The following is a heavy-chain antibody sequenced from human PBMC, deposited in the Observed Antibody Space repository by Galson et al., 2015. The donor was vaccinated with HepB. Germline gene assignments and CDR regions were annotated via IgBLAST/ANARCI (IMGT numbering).Heavy chain of an antibody. CDR2: IDPSDSYT. CDR3: ARQEVLDGSGSYASDY. J-gene: IGHJ4*02. Sequence: QSGAEVKKPGESLRISCKGSGYSFTSYWISWVRQMPGRGLEWMGRIDPSDSYTNYSPSFQGHVTISADKSISTAYLQWSSLKASDTAMYYCARQEVLDGSGSYASDYWGQGTLVTVSS. CDR1: GYSFTSYW. D-gene: IGHD3-10*01. V-gene: IGHV5-10-1*01.